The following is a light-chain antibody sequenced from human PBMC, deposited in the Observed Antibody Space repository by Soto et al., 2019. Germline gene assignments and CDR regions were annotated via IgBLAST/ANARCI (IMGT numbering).Light chain of an antibody. CDR1: QSVGSY. J-gene: IGKJ2*01. CDR2: GTS. CDR3: QHRGKWPRT. V-gene: IGKV3-11*01. Sequence: EIVLTQSPATLSLSPGERATLSCRASQSVGSYLAWYQQKPGQAPRLLIYGTSNWATGIPVRFSGSGSETDFTLTISSLEPEDCGVYYCQHRGKWPRTFGQGTKLEIK.